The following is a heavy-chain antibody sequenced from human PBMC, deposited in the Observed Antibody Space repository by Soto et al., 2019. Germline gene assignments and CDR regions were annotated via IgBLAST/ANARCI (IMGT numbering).Heavy chain of an antibody. CDR2: ISSSSAYI. D-gene: IGHD1-26*01. Sequence: AGSLRLSCAASGFTFSIYSMNVARQAPGKGLEWVSAISSSSAYIHYADSVKGRFTISRDNAKNPLYLQMNSLRAEDTAVYFCARGNSAEGPLGYWGQGTLVTVSS. CDR3: ARGNSAEGPLGY. CDR1: GFTFSIYS. J-gene: IGHJ4*02. V-gene: IGHV3-21*01.